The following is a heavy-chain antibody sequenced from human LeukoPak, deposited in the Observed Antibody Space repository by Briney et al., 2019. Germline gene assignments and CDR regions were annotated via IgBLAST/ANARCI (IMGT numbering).Heavy chain of an antibody. CDR2: ISSSSSYI. D-gene: IGHD2-15*01. J-gene: IGHJ5*02. CDR1: GFTFSSYS. CDR3: ARDSRSSGIVVVVAATLNWFDP. V-gene: IGHV3-21*01. Sequence: PGGSLRLSCAASGFTFSSYSMNWVRQAPGKGLEWVSSISSSSSYIYYADSVKGRFTISRDNAKNSLYLQMNSLRAEDTAVYYCARDSRSSGIVVVVAATLNWFDPWGQGTLVTVSS.